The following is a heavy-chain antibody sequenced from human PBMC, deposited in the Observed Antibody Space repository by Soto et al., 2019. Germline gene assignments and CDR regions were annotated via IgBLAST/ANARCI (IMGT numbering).Heavy chain of an antibody. J-gene: IGHJ6*02. CDR1: GGSFSGYY. CDR2: INHSGST. CDR3: ARAGVFSSSWYGDYYYYYGMDV. Sequence: PSETLYLTCAVYGGSFSGYYWSWIRQPPGKGLEWIGEINHSGSTNYSPSLKSRVTISVDTSKNQFSLKLSSVTAADTAVYYCARAGVFSSSWYGDYYYYYGMDVWGQGTTVT. V-gene: IGHV4-34*01. D-gene: IGHD6-13*01.